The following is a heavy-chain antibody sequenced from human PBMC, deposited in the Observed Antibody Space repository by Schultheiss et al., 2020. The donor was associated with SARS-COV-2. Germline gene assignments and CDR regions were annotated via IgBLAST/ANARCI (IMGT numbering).Heavy chain of an antibody. CDR2: IYPGDSDT. CDR1: GYSFTSYW. D-gene: IGHD3-22*01. V-gene: IGHV5-51*01. CDR3: ARMYYYDSSGYYYYFDY. Sequence: GGSLRLSCKGSGYSFTSYWIGWVRQMPGKGLEWMGIIYPGDSDTRYSPSFQGQVTISADKSISTAYLQWSSLKASDTAMYYCARMYYYDSSGYYYYFDYWGQGTLVTVSS. J-gene: IGHJ4*02.